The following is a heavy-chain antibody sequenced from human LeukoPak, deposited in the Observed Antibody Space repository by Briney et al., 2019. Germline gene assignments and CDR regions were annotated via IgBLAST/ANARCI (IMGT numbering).Heavy chain of an antibody. Sequence: GGSLRLSCAASGFTFSSYSMNWVRQAPGKGLEWVSSISSSSSYIYYADSVKGRFTISRDNAKNSLYLQMNSLRAEDTAVYYCAKAPGPYCSSTSCSGAFDIWGQGTMVTVSS. CDR1: GFTFSSYS. J-gene: IGHJ3*02. D-gene: IGHD2-2*01. V-gene: IGHV3-21*01. CDR2: ISSSSSYI. CDR3: AKAPGPYCSSTSCSGAFDI.